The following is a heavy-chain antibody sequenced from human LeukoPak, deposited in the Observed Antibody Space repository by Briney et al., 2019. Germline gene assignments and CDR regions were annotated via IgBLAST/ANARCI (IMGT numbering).Heavy chain of an antibody. D-gene: IGHD6-19*01. CDR1: GFTFSSYG. V-gene: IGHV3-33*01. J-gene: IGHJ4*02. CDR2: TWYDGSNK. Sequence: GGSLRLSCAASGFTFSSYGMHWVRQAPGKGLEWVAVTWYDGSNKYYADSVKGRFTISRDNSKNTLYLQMNSLRAEDTAVYYCARSEGIAVAGITDYWGQGTLVTVSS. CDR3: ARSEGIAVAGITDY.